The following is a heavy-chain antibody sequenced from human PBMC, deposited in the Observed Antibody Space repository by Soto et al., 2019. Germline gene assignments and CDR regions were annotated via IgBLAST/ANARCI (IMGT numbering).Heavy chain of an antibody. J-gene: IGHJ6*02. Sequence: AASVKVSCKASGYTFTSYYMHWVRQAPGQGLEWMGIINPSGGSTSYAQKFQGRVTMTRDTSTSTVYMELSSLRSEDTAVYYCARDEGRGEVVVAATEGDYYYYGMDVWGQGTTVTVSS. V-gene: IGHV1-46*01. CDR2: INPSGGST. CDR1: GYTFTSYY. D-gene: IGHD2-15*01. CDR3: ARDEGRGEVVVAATEGDYYYYGMDV.